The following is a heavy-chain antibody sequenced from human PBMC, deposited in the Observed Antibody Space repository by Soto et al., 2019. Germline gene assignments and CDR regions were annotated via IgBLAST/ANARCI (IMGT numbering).Heavy chain of an antibody. CDR1: GFTVSNYY. CDR3: ARDPPGIAASGGGG. Sequence: EVQLVESGGGLIQPGGSLRLPCAASGFTVSNYYMRWVRQAPGKGLEWVSLIYSGGSTHYADSVKCRFTISRDNSKNTLYLQMNSLRVEDTAGYYCARDPPGIAASGGGGWGQGTLVTVSS. CDR2: IYSGGST. J-gene: IGHJ4*02. V-gene: IGHV3-53*01. D-gene: IGHD6-13*01.